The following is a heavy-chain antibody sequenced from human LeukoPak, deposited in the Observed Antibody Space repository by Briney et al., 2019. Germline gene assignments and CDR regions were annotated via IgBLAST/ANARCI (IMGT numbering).Heavy chain of an antibody. CDR1: GVSIRSYH. J-gene: IGHJ5*02. CDR2: IDYSGRP. CDR3: VRDLQQLAYLDP. V-gene: IGHV4-59*01. D-gene: IGHD6-13*01. Sequence: PSETPSLTCSVSGVSIRSYHWSWIRQPTGKGLEWIGNIDYSGRPNYNPSLKRRVTITIDTSKNQFSLNLKSVTAADTAVYYCVRDLQQLAYLDPWGQGSLVTVSS.